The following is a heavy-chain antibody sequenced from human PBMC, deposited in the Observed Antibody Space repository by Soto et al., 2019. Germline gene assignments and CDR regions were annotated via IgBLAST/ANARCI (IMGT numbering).Heavy chain of an antibody. CDR3: ARPTFNDCSGGSCYLFY. Sequence: SVKVSCKDSGGTFSSYAINWVRQENEQGLEWMGGIIPIFGKANYAQKFQGRVTITADESTSTAYMELSSLRSEDTAVYYCARPTFNDCSGGSCYLFYWGQGTLVTVSS. J-gene: IGHJ4*02. CDR1: GGTFSSYA. V-gene: IGHV1-69*01. CDR2: IIPIFGKA. D-gene: IGHD2-15*01.